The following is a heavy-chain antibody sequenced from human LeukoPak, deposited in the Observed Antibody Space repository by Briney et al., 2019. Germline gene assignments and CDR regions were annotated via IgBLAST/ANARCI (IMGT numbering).Heavy chain of an antibody. CDR2: IYSGGST. D-gene: IGHD5-24*01. J-gene: IGHJ4*02. CDR3: ARGEMATIIDY. V-gene: IGHV3-66*01. CDR1: GFTVSSNY. Sequence: GGSLRLSCAASGFTVSSNYMSWVRQAPGKGLEWVSVIYSGGSTYYADSVKGRFTISRDNSKNTLYLQMNSLRAEDTAVYYCARGEMATIIDYWGQGILVTVSS.